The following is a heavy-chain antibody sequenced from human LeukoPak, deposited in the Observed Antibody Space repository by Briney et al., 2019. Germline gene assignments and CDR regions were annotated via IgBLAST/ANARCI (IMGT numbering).Heavy chain of an antibody. J-gene: IGHJ4*02. D-gene: IGHD3-3*01. CDR1: GFTFSSYS. V-gene: IGHV3-21*01. CDR3: ARGRITIFGVAAI. CDR2: ISSSSSYI. Sequence: RPGGSLLLSCAASGFTFSSYSMSWVRPAPGKGLEWVSSISSSSSYIYYADAVKGRFTISRDNAKNSLYLQMNSLRVEDTAVYYCARGRITIFGVAAIWGQGTLVTVSS.